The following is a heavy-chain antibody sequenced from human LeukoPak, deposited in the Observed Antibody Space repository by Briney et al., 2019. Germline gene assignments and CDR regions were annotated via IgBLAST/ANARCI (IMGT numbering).Heavy chain of an antibody. Sequence: SVKVSCKASGGTFSSYAISWVRQAPGQGLEWMGRIIPILGIANYAQKFQGRATITADKSTSTAYMELSSLRSEDTAVYYCAVTIFGVVISFDYWGQGTLVTVSS. CDR1: GGTFSSYA. CDR3: AVTIFGVVISFDY. D-gene: IGHD3-3*01. CDR2: IIPILGIA. V-gene: IGHV1-69*04. J-gene: IGHJ4*02.